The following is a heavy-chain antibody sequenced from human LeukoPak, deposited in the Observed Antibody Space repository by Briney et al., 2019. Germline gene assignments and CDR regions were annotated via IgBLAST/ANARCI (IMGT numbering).Heavy chain of an antibody. V-gene: IGHV3-23*01. CDR3: AKDDGYSSSPTSF. J-gene: IGHJ4*02. CDR2: ISGSGGST. D-gene: IGHD6-6*01. Sequence: GGSLRLSCAASGFTFSSYAMSWVRQAPGKGLEWVSAISGSGGSTYYADSVKGRFTISRDNYKNTLYLQMNSLRAEDTAVYYCAKDDGYSSSPTSFWGQGTLVTVSS. CDR1: GFTFSSYA.